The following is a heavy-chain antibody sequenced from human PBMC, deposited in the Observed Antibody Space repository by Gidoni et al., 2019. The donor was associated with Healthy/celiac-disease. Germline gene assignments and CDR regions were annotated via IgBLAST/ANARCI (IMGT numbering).Heavy chain of an antibody. CDR2: ISYDGSNK. J-gene: IGHJ4*02. CDR3: AREKEGYYYDSSGYDY. D-gene: IGHD3-22*01. CDR1: GFTFSSYA. Sequence: QLQLVESGGGVVQPGRSLRLSCAASGFTFSSYAMHWVRQAPGKGLEWVAVISYDGSNKYYADSVKGRFTISRDNSKNTLYLQMNSLRAEDTAVYYCAREKEGYYYDSSGYDYWGQGTLVTVSS. V-gene: IGHV3-30-3*01.